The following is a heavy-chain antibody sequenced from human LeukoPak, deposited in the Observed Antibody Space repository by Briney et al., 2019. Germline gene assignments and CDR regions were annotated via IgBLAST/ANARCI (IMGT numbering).Heavy chain of an antibody. J-gene: IGHJ4*02. CDR1: GFTFNNCA. CDR3: ARDRPGLYPFDN. V-gene: IGHV3-23*01. CDR2: IRGSAGDST. D-gene: IGHD2-15*01. Sequence: PAGGSLRLSCAVSGFTFNNCAMSWVRQAPGKGREWISVIRGSAGDSTHYAESVKGRFTISKDNSKNTLYLKMNSLRAEDTAVYYCARDRPGLYPFDNWGQGTLVTVSS.